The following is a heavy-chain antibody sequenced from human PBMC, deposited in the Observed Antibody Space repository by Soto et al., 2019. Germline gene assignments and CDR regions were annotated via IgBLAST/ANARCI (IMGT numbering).Heavy chain of an antibody. V-gene: IGHV3-23*01. CDR1: GFTFSSYA. Sequence: GGSLRLSCAASGFTFSSYAMSWVRQAPGKGLEWVSAISGSGGSTYYADSVKGRFTISRDNSKSTLYLQMHSLGAEDTAVYYCAKLPVAGSSTFDYWGQGIPVTVSS. D-gene: IGHD6-19*01. CDR3: AKLPVAGSSTFDY. CDR2: ISGSGGST. J-gene: IGHJ4*02.